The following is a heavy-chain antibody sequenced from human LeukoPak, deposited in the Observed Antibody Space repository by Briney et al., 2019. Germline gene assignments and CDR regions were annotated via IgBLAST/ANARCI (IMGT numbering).Heavy chain of an antibody. D-gene: IGHD3-22*01. J-gene: IGHJ4*02. CDR2: IYSGGST. CDR1: GFTVSTNY. V-gene: IGHV3-66*01. CDR3: ARDSVHGYYDSSGYSTLFDY. Sequence: GGSLRLSCAASGFTVSTNYMSWVRQAPGKGLEWVSVIYSGGSTYYADSVKGRFTISRDNSKNTLYLQMNSLRVEDTAVYYCARDSVHGYYDSSGYSTLFDYWGQGTLVTVSS.